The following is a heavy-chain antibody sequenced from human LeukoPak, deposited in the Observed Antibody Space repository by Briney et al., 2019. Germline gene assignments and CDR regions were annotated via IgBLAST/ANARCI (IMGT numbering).Heavy chain of an antibody. D-gene: IGHD3-22*01. CDR3: ARAVGNYYDCTGYWYFDL. Sequence: QPGRSLRLSCAAAGFTLSNYGMHWVRQAPGEGLEWVAVMWYDGSNKYYADSVKGRFTISRDNSKDTLYLQMNSLRAEDTAVYYCARAVGNYYDCTGYWYFDLWGRGTLVTVSS. V-gene: IGHV3-33*01. J-gene: IGHJ2*01. CDR1: GFTLSNYG. CDR2: MWYDGSNK.